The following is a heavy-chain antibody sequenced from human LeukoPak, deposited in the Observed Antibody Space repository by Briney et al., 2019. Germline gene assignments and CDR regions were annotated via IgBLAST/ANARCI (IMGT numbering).Heavy chain of an antibody. CDR3: ATTNCSSTSCYDLGWFDP. CDR1: GYTFTSYG. Sequence: ASVKVSCKASGYTFTSYGISWVRQAPGQGLEWMGWISAYNGNTNYTQELQGRVTMTTDTSTSTAYMELRSLRSDDTAVYYCATTNCSSTSCYDLGWFDPWGQGTLVTVSS. D-gene: IGHD2-2*01. V-gene: IGHV1-18*01. J-gene: IGHJ5*02. CDR2: ISAYNGNT.